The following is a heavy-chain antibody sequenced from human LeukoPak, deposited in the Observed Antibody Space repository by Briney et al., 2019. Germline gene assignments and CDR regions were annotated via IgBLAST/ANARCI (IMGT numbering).Heavy chain of an antibody. CDR2: IYYNANT. CDR1: GGSISSSIYY. J-gene: IGHJ6*02. CDR3: ARVGATPRYYNYYGMDV. V-gene: IGHV4-39*07. Sequence: SETLSLTCTVSGGSISSSIYYWGWIRQPPGKGLEWVGSIYYNANTYYNPSLKSRITISVDTSKNQFSLRLSSVTAADTAVYYCARVGATPRYYNYYGMDVWGQGTTVTVSS. D-gene: IGHD1-26*01.